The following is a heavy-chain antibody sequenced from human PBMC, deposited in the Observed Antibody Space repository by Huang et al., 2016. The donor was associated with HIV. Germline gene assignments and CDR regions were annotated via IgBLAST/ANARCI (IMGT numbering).Heavy chain of an antibody. CDR1: GYTFTAHY. D-gene: IGHD3-22*01. J-gene: IGHJ4*02. CDR3: AVWSSGFDY. CDR2: INPISGDA. V-gene: IGHV1-2*02. Sequence: QVQLVQSGAEVKKPGASVRVSCKSSGYTFTAHYMHWVRQAPGQGLECMGGINPISGDAKYAQKFKDRVTVTRDTSISTVYMELTRLRSDDTAVYYCAVWSSGFDYWGQGTLVTVSS.